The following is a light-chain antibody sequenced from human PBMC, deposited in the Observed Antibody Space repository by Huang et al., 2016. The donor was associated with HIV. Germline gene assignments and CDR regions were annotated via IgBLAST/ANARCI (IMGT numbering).Light chain of an antibody. J-gene: IGKJ4*01. Sequence: EIVMTQSPATLSVSPGERVTLSCRASQSITNSVAWYQQKPGQAPRLLIFGAFTRAAEVPARFSGSGSGTDFTLTISSLQSEDSAVYYCQQYYDWPPLTFGGGTTVEI. V-gene: IGKV3-15*01. CDR3: QQYYDWPPLT. CDR2: GAF. CDR1: QSITNS.